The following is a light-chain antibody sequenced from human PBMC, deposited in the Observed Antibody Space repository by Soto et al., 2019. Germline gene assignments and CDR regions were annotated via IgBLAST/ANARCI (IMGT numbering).Light chain of an antibody. Sequence: DIQMTQSPSSVSASVGDRVTITCRASQGFSTWLAWYQQKPGKAPKLLIYTASTLRSGVPSRFSGSGSGTDFTLTISSLQPEDFATYYCQHANSHPYTFGQGTKVEIK. CDR1: QGFSTW. J-gene: IGKJ2*01. CDR3: QHANSHPYT. CDR2: TAS. V-gene: IGKV1-12*01.